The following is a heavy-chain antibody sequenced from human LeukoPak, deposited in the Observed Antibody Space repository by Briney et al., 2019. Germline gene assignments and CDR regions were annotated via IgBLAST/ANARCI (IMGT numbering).Heavy chain of an antibody. D-gene: IGHD2-2*01. CDR1: GFPFSTYT. CDR3: QRRGFDY. Sequence: GSLLLSCAASGFPFSTYTMNWARQAPGKGLEWISYISTDGDTMYYADSVKGRFTISRDNAKNSLYLQMNSLRAEDTAVYYYQRRGFDYWGQGTLVTVSS. J-gene: IGHJ4*02. CDR2: ISTDGDTM. V-gene: IGHV3-48*01.